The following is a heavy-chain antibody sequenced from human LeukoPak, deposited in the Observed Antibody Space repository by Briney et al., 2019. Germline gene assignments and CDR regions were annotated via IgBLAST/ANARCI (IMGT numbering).Heavy chain of an antibody. CDR3: ARDGTGPFDY. V-gene: IGHV5-10-1*01. J-gene: IGHJ4*02. D-gene: IGHD3/OR15-3a*01. CDR1: GYSFTSYW. Sequence: GESLKISCKGSGYSFTSYWISWVRQMPGKGLEWMGRIDPSDSYTNYNPSLKSRVTISVDTSKNQFSLKLSSVTAADTAVYYCARDGTGPFDYWGQGTLVTVSS. CDR2: IDPSDSYT.